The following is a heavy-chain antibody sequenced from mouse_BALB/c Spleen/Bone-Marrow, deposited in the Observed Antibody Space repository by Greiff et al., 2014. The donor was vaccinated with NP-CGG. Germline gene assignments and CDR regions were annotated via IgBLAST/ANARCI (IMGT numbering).Heavy chain of an antibody. Sequence: QVQLKESGPGLVAPSQSLSITCTVSGFSLTDYGVSWIRQPPGKGLEWSGVIWGGGGTYYNSGLKSRLGISKDISKSQVFLKMNSQQTDDTAIYYCAKHGGNYEFAYWGQGTLVTVSA. CDR3: AKHGGNYEFAY. CDR1: GFSLTDYG. CDR2: IWGGGGT. V-gene: IGHV2-6-5*01. D-gene: IGHD2-1*01. J-gene: IGHJ3*01.